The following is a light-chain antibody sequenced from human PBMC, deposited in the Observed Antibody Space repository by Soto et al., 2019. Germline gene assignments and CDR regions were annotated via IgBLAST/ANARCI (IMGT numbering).Light chain of an antibody. J-gene: IGLJ2*01. CDR2: EVS. CDR1: SSDVGGYTF. Sequence: QSVLTQPPSASGSPGQSVTISCTGSSSDVGGYTFVSWYQQHPGKAPKVMIFEVSKRPSGVPDRFSGSKSGNTASLTVSGLQAENEADYYCRSYAGSNTVVFGGGTTLTVL. CDR3: RSYAGSNTVV. V-gene: IGLV2-8*01.